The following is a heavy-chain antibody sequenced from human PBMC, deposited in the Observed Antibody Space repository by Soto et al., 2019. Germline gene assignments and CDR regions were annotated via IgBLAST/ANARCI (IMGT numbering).Heavy chain of an antibody. CDR3: ARLGTTVSTNTD. V-gene: IGHV4-39*01. J-gene: IGHJ4*02. CDR2: IYYSGST. CDR1: GGSISSSSYY. Sequence: QLQLQESGPGLVKPSETLSLTCTVSGGSISSSSYYWGWIRQPPGKGLEWIGSIYYSGSTYYNPSLKSRVTISVDTSKNQFSLKLSSVTAADTAVYYCARLGTTVSTNTDWGQGTLVTVSS. D-gene: IGHD4-17*01.